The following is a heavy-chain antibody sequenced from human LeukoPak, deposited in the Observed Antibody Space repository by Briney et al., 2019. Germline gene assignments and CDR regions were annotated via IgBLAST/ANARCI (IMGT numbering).Heavy chain of an antibody. D-gene: IGHD3-22*01. CDR3: ASRYYYDSSGYYYYFDY. CDR1: GGTFSSYA. Sequence: SVNVSCKASGGTFSSYAISWVRQAPGQGLEWMGGIIPIFGTANYAQKFQGRVAITADESTSTAYMELSSLRSEDTAVYYCASRYYYDSSGYYYYFDYWGQGTLVTVSS. J-gene: IGHJ4*02. V-gene: IGHV1-69*13. CDR2: IIPIFGTA.